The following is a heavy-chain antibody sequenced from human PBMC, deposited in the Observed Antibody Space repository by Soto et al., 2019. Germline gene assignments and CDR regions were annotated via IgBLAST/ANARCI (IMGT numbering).Heavy chain of an antibody. Sequence: ASVKASCKASGYTFTSYGISWVRQAPGQGLECMGWISAYNGNTNYAQNLQGRVTMSTDTSTSTAYMELRSLRSDDTAVYYCARSMIVPGRGEYYFDYWGQVTLVTVSS. CDR2: ISAYNGNT. V-gene: IGHV1-18*01. CDR3: ARSMIVPGRGEYYFDY. J-gene: IGHJ4*02. D-gene: IGHD3-22*01. CDR1: GYTFTSYG.